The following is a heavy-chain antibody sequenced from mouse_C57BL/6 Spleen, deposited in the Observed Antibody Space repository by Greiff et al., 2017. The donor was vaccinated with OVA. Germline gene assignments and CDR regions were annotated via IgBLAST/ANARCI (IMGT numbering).Heavy chain of an antibody. CDR2: IYPGSGST. Sequence: VQLQQPGAELVKPGASVKMSCKASGYTFTSYWITWVKQRPGQGLEWIGDIYPGSGSTNYNEKFKSKATLTVDTSSSTAYMQPSSLTSEDSAVYYGARFYGSSEDAMDYWGQGTSVTVSS. CDR3: ARFYGSSEDAMDY. V-gene: IGHV1-55*01. D-gene: IGHD1-1*01. J-gene: IGHJ4*01. CDR1: GYTFTSYW.